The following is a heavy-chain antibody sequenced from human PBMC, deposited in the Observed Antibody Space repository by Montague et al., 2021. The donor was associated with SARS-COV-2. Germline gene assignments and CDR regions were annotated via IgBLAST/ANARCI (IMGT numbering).Heavy chain of an antibody. Sequence: SETLSLTCTVSGGSISSSSYYWGWIRQPPGKGLEWIGSIYYSGSTYYNPSLKSRVTISVDTSKNQFSLKLSSVTAADTAVYYCARVGREHLVWLSGMDVWGQGTTVTVSS. V-gene: IGHV4-39*07. J-gene: IGHJ6*02. CDR3: ARVGREHLVWLSGMDV. CDR1: GGSISSSSYY. D-gene: IGHD6-13*01. CDR2: IYYSGST.